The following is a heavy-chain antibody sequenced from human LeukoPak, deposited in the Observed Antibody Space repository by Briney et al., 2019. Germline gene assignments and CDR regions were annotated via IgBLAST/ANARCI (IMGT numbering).Heavy chain of an antibody. V-gene: IGHV3-23*01. CDR3: AKDRISHLLITFGGVIERNGFQH. CDR2: ISGSGGST. CDR1: GFTFSSYA. D-gene: IGHD3-16*02. Sequence: QTGGSLRLSCAASGFTFSSYAMSWVRQAPGKGLEWVSAISGSGGSTYYADSVKGRFTISRDNSKNTLYLQMNSLRAEDTAVYYCAKDRISHLLITFGGVIERNGFQHWGQGTLVTVSS. J-gene: IGHJ1*01.